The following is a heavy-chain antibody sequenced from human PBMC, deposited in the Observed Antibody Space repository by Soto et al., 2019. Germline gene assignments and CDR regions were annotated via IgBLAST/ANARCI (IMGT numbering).Heavy chain of an antibody. Sequence: SETLSLTCTVSGGYISSYYWSWIRQPPGKGLEWIGYIYYSGSTNYNPSLKSRVTISVDTSKNQFSLKLSSVTAADTAVYYCARGATSPPNGLVPAAMPDYWGQGTLVTVSS. V-gene: IGHV4-59*01. CDR1: GGYISSYY. CDR2: IYYSGST. CDR3: ARGATSPPNGLVPAAMPDY. J-gene: IGHJ4*02. D-gene: IGHD2-2*01.